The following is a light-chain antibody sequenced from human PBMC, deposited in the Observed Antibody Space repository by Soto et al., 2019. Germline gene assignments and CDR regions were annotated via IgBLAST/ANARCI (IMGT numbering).Light chain of an antibody. CDR1: QSISNW. CDR3: QQYNTYPLT. J-gene: IGKJ4*01. CDR2: KAS. V-gene: IGKV1-5*03. Sequence: DIEMAQSPSTLSTSVGDRVTITCRASQSISNWLAWYQQKPGKAPKLLIYKASSLESGVPSRFSGSGSGTEFTLTISSLQTDDFATYYCQQYNTYPLTFGGGTKVDIK.